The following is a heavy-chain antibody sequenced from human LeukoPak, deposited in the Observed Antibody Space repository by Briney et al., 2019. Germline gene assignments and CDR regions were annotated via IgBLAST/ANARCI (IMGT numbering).Heavy chain of an antibody. CDR2: INPSSGST. CDR1: GYTFTSYY. J-gene: IGHJ5*02. Sequence: ASVKVSCEASGYTFTSYYMHWVRQAPGQGLEWMGIINPSSGSTSYTQKFQGRVTMTRDTSTSTVYMDQSSLRSEDTAVYYCARASSDFGELFPWGQGTLVTVSS. D-gene: IGHD3-10*01. CDR3: ARASSDFGELFP. V-gene: IGHV1-46*01.